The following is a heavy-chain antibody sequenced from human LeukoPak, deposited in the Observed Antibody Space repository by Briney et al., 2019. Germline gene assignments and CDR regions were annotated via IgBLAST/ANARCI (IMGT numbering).Heavy chain of an antibody. CDR1: GFTFSSYW. J-gene: IGHJ4*02. V-gene: IGHV3-7*04. CDR2: IKQDGSEK. CDR3: ARDEPNLYSGSLG. Sequence: GGSLRLSCAASGFTFSSYWMSWVRQAPGKGLEWVADIKQDGSEKYYVDSVKGRFTISRDNAKNSLYLQMNSLRAEDTAVYYCARDEPNLYSGSLGWGQGTLVTVSS. D-gene: IGHD1-26*01.